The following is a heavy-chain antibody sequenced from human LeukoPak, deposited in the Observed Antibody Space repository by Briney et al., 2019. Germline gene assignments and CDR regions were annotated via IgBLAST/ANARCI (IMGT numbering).Heavy chain of an antibody. CDR3: AADGGKDVFDY. D-gene: IGHD5-24*01. V-gene: IGHV3-11*04. J-gene: IGHJ4*02. CDR1: GLTFSDYY. CDR2: ISSNGNSI. Sequence: GGSLRLSCAASGLTFSDYYMSWIRQAPGKGLEWISYISSNGNSIYYADSVKGRFTISRDNAKNSLYLHMNSLRVDDTAVYYCAADGGKDVFDYWGQGTLVTVSS.